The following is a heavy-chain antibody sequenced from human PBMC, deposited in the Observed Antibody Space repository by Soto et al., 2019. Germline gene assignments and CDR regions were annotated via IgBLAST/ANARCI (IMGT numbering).Heavy chain of an antibody. J-gene: IGHJ5*02. CDR1: GYTFTSYG. V-gene: IGHV1-18*01. D-gene: IGHD2-2*01. CDR3: ARGYCNSPNCSGRDWFDP. Sequence: QVNLVQSGAEVKEPGASVRVSCRTSGYTFTSYGINWVRQAPGQGLERMGWVSTYNADTKYTPRLQGRVTMTTDTSTSTANLELRSLMSDDTAIYYCARGYCNSPNCSGRDWFDPWGQGTLVTVSP. CDR2: VSTYNADT.